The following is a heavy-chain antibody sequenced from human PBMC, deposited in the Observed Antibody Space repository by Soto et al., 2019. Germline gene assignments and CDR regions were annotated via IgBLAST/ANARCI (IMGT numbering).Heavy chain of an antibody. Sequence: QVQLQESGPGLVKPSQTLSLTCTVSGCSITSDNYWSWIRQTPGQGLERVGHIYYSGSTAYNPSLKGRICIPVDTSKRQVSLKGNSVTAADTAGYYCAREGAKSGDGLYYFDSWGKGVLVTVSS. J-gene: IGHJ4*02. CDR1: GCSITSDNY. V-gene: IGHV4-30-4*01. CDR2: IYYSGST. D-gene: IGHD2-21*01. CDR3: AREGAKSGDGLYYFDS.